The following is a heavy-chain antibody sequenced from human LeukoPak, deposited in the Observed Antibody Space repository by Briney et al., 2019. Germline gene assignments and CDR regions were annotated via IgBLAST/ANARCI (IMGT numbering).Heavy chain of an antibody. CDR1: GFTFSSYW. J-gene: IGHJ6*02. CDR3: ARAVDDYVWGSYRHYYGMDV. CDR2: IKQDGSEK. D-gene: IGHD3-16*02. Sequence: GGSLRLSCAASGFTFSSYWMIWVRQAPGKGLEWVANIKQDGSEKYYVDSVKGRFTISRDNAKNSLYLQMNSLRAEDTAVYYCARAVDDYVWGSYRHYYGMDVWGQGTTVTVSS. V-gene: IGHV3-7*05.